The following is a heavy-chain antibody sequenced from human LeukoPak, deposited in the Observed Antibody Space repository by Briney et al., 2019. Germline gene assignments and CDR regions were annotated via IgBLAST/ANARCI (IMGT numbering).Heavy chain of an antibody. J-gene: IGHJ4*02. CDR3: ARSKSAATDSSDY. V-gene: IGHV3-23*01. CDR1: GIPFSIYA. Sequence: GGSLRLSCAASGIPFSIYAMPWVRQAPGKGLEGVSVISDSGGSTYYVDSVKGRFTSSRDNSKNTLYLQLNSLKAEDTAVYYCARSKSAATDSSDYWGQGTLVAVSS. CDR2: ISDSGGST. D-gene: IGHD6-13*01.